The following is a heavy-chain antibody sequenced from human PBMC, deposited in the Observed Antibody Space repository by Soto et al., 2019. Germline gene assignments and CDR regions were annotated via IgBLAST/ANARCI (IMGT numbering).Heavy chain of an antibody. J-gene: IGHJ4*02. CDR2: IDPSDSYT. Sequence: ESLKLSFKGSGHSFATSWIRWVRQMPGKGLEWMGRIDPSDSYTNYSPSFQGHVTISADKSISTAYLQWSSLKDSDTAMYYCARHVSVVRDSSGDYFLDYWGQGTLVTVSS. V-gene: IGHV5-10-1*01. D-gene: IGHD3-22*01. CDR1: GHSFATSW. CDR3: ARHVSVVRDSSGDYFLDY.